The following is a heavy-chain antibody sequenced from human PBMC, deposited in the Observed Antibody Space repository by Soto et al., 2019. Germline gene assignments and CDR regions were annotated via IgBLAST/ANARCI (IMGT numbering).Heavy chain of an antibody. Sequence: GGSLRLSCAASGFTFSSYAMSWVRQAPGKGLEWVSAISGSGGSTYYADSVKGRFTISRDNSKNTLYLQMNSLRAEDTAVYYCEKAQGVIYYFAYWRQGTLVTVS. CDR3: EKAQGVIYYFAY. J-gene: IGHJ4*02. CDR2: ISGSGGST. D-gene: IGHD3-10*01. V-gene: IGHV3-23*01. CDR1: GFTFSSYA.